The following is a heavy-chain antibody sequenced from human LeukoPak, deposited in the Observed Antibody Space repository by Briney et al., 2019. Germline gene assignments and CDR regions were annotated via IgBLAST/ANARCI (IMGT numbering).Heavy chain of an antibody. D-gene: IGHD3-22*01. CDR1: GFTFSFYG. CDR3: AKGRLFLGGDAFDI. V-gene: IGHV3-30*02. Sequence: GGSLRLSCAASGFTFSFYGMHWVRQAPGKGLEWVAFIRSDGSNKYYADSVKGRFTISRDNSKNTLYLQMNSLRAEDTAVYYCAKGRLFLGGDAFDIWGQGTMVTVSS. J-gene: IGHJ3*02. CDR2: IRSDGSNK.